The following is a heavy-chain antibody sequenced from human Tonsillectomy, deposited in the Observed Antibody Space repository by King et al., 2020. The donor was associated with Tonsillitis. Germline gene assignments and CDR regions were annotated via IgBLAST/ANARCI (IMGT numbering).Heavy chain of an antibody. V-gene: IGHV3-23*04. D-gene: IGHD1-1*01. Sequence: VQLVESGGGFVQPGGSLRLSCAASGFTFSNYAMSWVRQAPGKGLEWVSGISGTGDSTYYADSVKGRFTISRDNFKNTLYLQMNSLRTEDTAVYYCAVVGTDALDIWGQGTMVTVSS. J-gene: IGHJ3*02. CDR1: GFTFSNYA. CDR3: AVVGTDALDI. CDR2: ISGTGDST.